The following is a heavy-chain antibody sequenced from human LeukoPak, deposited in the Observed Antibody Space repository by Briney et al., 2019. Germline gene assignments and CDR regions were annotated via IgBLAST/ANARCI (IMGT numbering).Heavy chain of an antibody. V-gene: IGHV1-46*01. J-gene: IGHJ6*02. CDR2: INPSGGST. CDR3: ARDKRTGTYYYGMDV. CDR1: GYTFTSYY. D-gene: IGHD1-1*01. Sequence: ASVKVSCKASGYTFTSYYMHWVRQAPGQGLEWMGIINPSGGSTSYAQKFRGRVTMTRDTSTSTVYMELSSLRSEDTAVYYRARDKRTGTYYYGMDVWGQGTTVTVSS.